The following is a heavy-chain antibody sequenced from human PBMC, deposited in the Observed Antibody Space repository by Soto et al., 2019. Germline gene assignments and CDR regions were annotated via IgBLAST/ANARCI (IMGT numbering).Heavy chain of an antibody. V-gene: IGHV3-30*03. Sequence: PGGSLRLSCAASGFTFSSYGMHWVRQAPGKGLEWVAVISYDGSNKYYADSVKGRFTISRDNSKNTLYLQMNSLRAEATAVYYCATMAIGGDTAMVGFDYWGQGTLVTVSS. D-gene: IGHD5-18*01. CDR3: ATMAIGGDTAMVGFDY. J-gene: IGHJ4*02. CDR1: GFTFSSYG. CDR2: ISYDGSNK.